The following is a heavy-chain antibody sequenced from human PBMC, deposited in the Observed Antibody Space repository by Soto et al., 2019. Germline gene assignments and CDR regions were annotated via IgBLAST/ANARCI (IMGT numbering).Heavy chain of an antibody. CDR1: GFTFSSYA. J-gene: IGHJ4*02. CDR3: ASAYSGTQFDY. V-gene: IGHV3-64*01. CDR2: ISSNGGST. D-gene: IGHD1-26*01. Sequence: EVQLVESGGGLVQPGGSLRLSCAASGFTFSSYAMHWVRQAPGKGLEYVSAISSNGGSTYYANSVKGRFTISRDNSKNTLYLQMGSLRAEDMAVYYCASAYSGTQFDYWGQGTLVTVSS.